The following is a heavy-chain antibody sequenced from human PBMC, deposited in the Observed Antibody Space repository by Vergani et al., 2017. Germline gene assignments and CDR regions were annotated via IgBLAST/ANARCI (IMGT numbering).Heavy chain of an antibody. J-gene: IGHJ4*02. D-gene: IGHD3-16*01. CDR2: IKNTGDST. CDR1: GFTFSSHA. CDR3: ADLYDDDGFSPF. V-gene: IGHV3-23*01. Sequence: EVQLLQSEGAVVQPGGSLRLSCVASGFTFSSHAMSWVRQGHGQGLEWVSSIKNTGDSTHYADSVKGRFTISRDDSKNTVYLQINSLRAEDTAFYYCADLYDDDGFSPFWGQGTLVTVSS.